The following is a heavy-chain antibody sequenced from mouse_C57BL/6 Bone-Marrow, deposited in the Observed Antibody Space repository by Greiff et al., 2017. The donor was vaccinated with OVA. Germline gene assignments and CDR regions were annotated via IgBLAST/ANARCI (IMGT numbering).Heavy chain of an antibody. V-gene: IGHV1-50*01. CDR1: GYTFTSYW. D-gene: IGHD1-1*01. CDR3: AYYYGLFDY. Sequence: QVQLQQPGAELVKPGASVKLSCKASGYTFTSYWMQWVKQRPGQGLEWIGEIDPSDSYTNYNQKFKGKATLTVETSSSTAYMQLSSLTSEDSAVYYCAYYYGLFDYWGQGTTLTVSS. J-gene: IGHJ2*01. CDR2: IDPSDSYT.